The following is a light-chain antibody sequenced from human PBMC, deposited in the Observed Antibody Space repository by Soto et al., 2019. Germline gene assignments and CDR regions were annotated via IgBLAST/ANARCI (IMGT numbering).Light chain of an antibody. CDR2: DAS. V-gene: IGKV1-5*01. CDR1: QSISSW. Sequence: DIQMTQSPSTLSASVGDRVTITCRASQSISSWLAWYQQKPGKAPKLLIYDASSLESGVPSRFSGSGSGTEFPLTISSLQPDDVATYYYQQYNSYPITFGQGTRLEIK. J-gene: IGKJ5*01. CDR3: QQYNSYPIT.